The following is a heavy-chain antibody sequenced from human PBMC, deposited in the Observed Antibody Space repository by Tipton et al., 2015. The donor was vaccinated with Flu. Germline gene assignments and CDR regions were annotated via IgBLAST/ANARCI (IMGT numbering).Heavy chain of an antibody. J-gene: IGHJ4*02. CDR3: ARGGDFWSGYLDY. D-gene: IGHD3-3*01. CDR1: GGSINNGTYY. CDR2: IYTSGTT. V-gene: IGHV4-61*02. Sequence: GLVKPSQTLSLTCTVSGGSINNGTYYWSWIRQPAGKGLEWIGRIYTSGTTNYNPSLKSRVTISVDTSKNQFSLKLTSVTAADTALYYCARGGDFWSGYLDYWGQGTLVTVSS.